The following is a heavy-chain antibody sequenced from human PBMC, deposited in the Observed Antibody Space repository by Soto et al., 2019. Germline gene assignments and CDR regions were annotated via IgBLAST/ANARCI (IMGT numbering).Heavy chain of an antibody. D-gene: IGHD3-10*01. J-gene: IGHJ4*02. CDR2: IYYSGST. Sequence: PSETLSLTCTVSGGSISSYYWSWIRQPPGKGLEWIGYIYYSGSTNYNPSLKSRVTISVDTSKNQFSLKLSSATAADTAVYYCARTAYGSGRYPHVFDYWGQGTLVTVSS. CDR3: ARTAYGSGRYPHVFDY. V-gene: IGHV4-59*01. CDR1: GGSISSYY.